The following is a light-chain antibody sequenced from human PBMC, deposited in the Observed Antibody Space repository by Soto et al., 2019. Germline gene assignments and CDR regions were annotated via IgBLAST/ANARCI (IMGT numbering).Light chain of an antibody. CDR1: QSVSSN. CDR3: QQYNNWPPWT. CDR2: GAS. V-gene: IGKV3-15*01. J-gene: IGKJ1*01. Sequence: EIVMTQSPATLSVSPGERATLSCRASQSVSSNLAWYQQKPGQAPRLLIYGASTRATGIPARFSGSGSGTEFTLTISILQSEDFAVYYCQQYNNWPPWTLGQGTKVEIK.